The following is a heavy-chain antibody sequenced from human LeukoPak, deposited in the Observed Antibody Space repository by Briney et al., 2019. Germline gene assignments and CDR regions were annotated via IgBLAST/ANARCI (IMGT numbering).Heavy chain of an antibody. D-gene: IGHD6-13*01. CDR3: ARDMTDSSSWYVSIDY. CDR1: GYTFTGYY. CDR2: INTNTGNP. V-gene: IGHV7-4-1*02. J-gene: IGHJ4*02. Sequence: ASVKVSCKASGYTFTGYYVHWVRQAPGQGLEWMGWINTNTGNPTYAQGFTGRFVFSLDTSVSTAYLQISSLKAENTAVYYCARDMTDSSSWYVSIDYWGQGTLVTVSS.